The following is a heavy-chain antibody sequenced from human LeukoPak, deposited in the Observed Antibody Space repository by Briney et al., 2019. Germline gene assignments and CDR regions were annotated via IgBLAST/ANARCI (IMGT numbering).Heavy chain of an antibody. CDR1: GYTFTGYY. CDR2: INTNTEKS. J-gene: IGHJ4*02. D-gene: IGHD6-25*01. CDR3: ATGGGYRFAY. Sequence: ASVKVSCKASGYTFTGYYMHWIRQAPGQGLEWMGWINTNTEKSTYAPGFTGRYVFSLDSSVNTAYLQISSLKAEDTALYYCATGGGYRFAYWGQGTLVTVSS. V-gene: IGHV7-4-1*02.